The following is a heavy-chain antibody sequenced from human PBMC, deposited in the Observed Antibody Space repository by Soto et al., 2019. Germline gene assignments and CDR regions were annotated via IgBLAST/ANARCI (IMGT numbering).Heavy chain of an antibody. J-gene: IGHJ5*02. CDR3: ARHQSHSSSYVDP. CDR2: IYYSGST. V-gene: IGHV4-39*01. Sequence: QLQLQESGPGLVKPSETLSLTCTVSGGSISSSSYYWGWIRQPPGKGLEWIGRIYYSGSTYYNPSLKSRVPISVDTSKTQFSLKLSSVTAADTAVYYCARHQSHSSSYVDPWGQGTLVTVSS. CDR1: GGSISSSSYY. D-gene: IGHD6-13*01.